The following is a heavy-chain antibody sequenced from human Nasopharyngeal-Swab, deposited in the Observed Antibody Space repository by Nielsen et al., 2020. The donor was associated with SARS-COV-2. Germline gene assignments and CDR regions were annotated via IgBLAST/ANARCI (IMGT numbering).Heavy chain of an antibody. CDR1: GFTLSDYY. CDR2: ISSSGSTI. CDR3: ARDVVVVTAANQFYYYGMDV. D-gene: IGHD2-2*01. Sequence: CAAPGFTLSDYYMSWIRQAPGTGLEWVSYISSSGSTIHYAHSVKGRFTISRDNAENSLYLQMNSLRAEETAVCYCARDVVVVTAANQFYYYGMDVWGQGTTVTVSS. V-gene: IGHV3-11*01. J-gene: IGHJ6*02.